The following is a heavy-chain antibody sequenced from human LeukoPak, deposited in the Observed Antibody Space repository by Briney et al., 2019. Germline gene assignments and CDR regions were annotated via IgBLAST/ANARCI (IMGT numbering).Heavy chain of an antibody. D-gene: IGHD3-3*01. J-gene: IGHJ4*02. CDR3: ARDAEPLRFLEWFPTNY. V-gene: IGHV1-2*02. CDR2: INPNSGGT. CDR1: GYTFTGYY. Sequence: GASVKVSCKASGYTFTGYYMHWVRQAPEQGLEWMGWINPNSGGTNYAQKFRGRVTMTRDTSISTAYMELSRLRSDDTAVYYCARDAEPLRFLEWFPTNYWGQGTLVTVFS.